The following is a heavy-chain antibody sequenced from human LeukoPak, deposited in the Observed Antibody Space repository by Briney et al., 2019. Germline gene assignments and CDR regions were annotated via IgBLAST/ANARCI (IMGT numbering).Heavy chain of an antibody. Sequence: KPSQTLSLTCTVSGGSISSYYWSWIRHPPGQGLGLVGYIYYSWSSNYNSSLKSRVTISVDTSKNPFSLELTSVTAADTAVYYCARSGQQLSPATWFDPWGQGTLVTVSS. V-gene: IGHV4-59*01. D-gene: IGHD6-13*01. J-gene: IGHJ5*02. CDR2: IYYSWSS. CDR1: GGSISSYY. CDR3: ARSGQQLSPATWFDP.